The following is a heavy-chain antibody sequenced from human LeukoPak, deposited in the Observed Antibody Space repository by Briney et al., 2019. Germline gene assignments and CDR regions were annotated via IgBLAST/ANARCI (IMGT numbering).Heavy chain of an antibody. Sequence: QPGRSLRLSCAASGFTFSSYGMHWVRQAPGKGLEWVANIKQDGSEKYYVDSVKGRFTISRDNAKNSLYLQMNSLRAEDTAVYYCARVSLPGRYCSGGSCSTYPIPPQPYYYYYGMDVWGQGTTVTVSS. J-gene: IGHJ6*02. CDR3: ARVSLPGRYCSGGSCSTYPIPPQPYYYYYGMDV. CDR2: IKQDGSEK. CDR1: GFTFSSYG. V-gene: IGHV3-7*01. D-gene: IGHD2-15*01.